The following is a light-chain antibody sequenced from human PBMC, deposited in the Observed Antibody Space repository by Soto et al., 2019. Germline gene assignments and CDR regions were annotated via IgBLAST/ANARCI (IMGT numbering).Light chain of an antibody. CDR2: GAS. Sequence: EIVLTQSPGTLSLSPGERATLSCSASQSVSSSYLAWYQQKPGQAPRLLSYGASSRATGIPDRFSGSWSGTDFTLTISRLVTEDFAVYYCQQYGSSPMYTFGKGTKLAIK. J-gene: IGKJ2*01. V-gene: IGKV3-20*01. CDR1: QSVSSSY. CDR3: QQYGSSPMYT.